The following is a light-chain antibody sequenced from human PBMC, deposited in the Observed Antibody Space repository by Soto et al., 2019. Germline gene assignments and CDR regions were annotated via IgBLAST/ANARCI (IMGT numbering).Light chain of an antibody. V-gene: IGLV1-40*01. Sequence: QSVLTQPPSVSGALGQRVTISCTGRSSNIGAGYDVHWYQQLPGIAPKLLIYRNINRPSGVPDRFSGSQSGTSASLAITGLQAEDEADYFCQSYDSSLSGVVFGGGTKVTVL. J-gene: IGLJ3*02. CDR1: SSNIGAGYD. CDR2: RNI. CDR3: QSYDSSLSGVV.